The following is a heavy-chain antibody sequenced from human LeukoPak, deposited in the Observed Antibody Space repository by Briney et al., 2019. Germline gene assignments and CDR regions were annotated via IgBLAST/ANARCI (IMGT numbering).Heavy chain of an antibody. CDR3: AKTVNYDFWSGQNFDY. D-gene: IGHD3-3*01. Sequence: GGSLRLSCAASGFTFSSYAMSWVRQAPGKGLEWVSAISGSGGSTYYADSVKGRFTISRDNSKNTLYLQMNSLRAEDTAVYYCAKTVNYDFWSGQNFDYWGQGTLVTVSS. J-gene: IGHJ4*02. CDR2: ISGSGGST. CDR1: GFTFSSYA. V-gene: IGHV3-23*01.